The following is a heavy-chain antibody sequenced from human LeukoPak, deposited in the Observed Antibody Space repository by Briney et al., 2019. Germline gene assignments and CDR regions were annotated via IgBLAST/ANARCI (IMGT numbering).Heavy chain of an antibody. CDR3: ARLAAALDY. J-gene: IGHJ4*02. CDR1: GYSFTSYG. D-gene: IGHD6-13*01. Sequence: GESLKISCKASGYSFTSYGIGWVRQMPGKGLEWMGIIYPGDSDTRYNPSVQGQVTLSADKSISTAYLQWSSLKASDTAMYYCARLAAALDYWGQGTLVTVSS. CDR2: IYPGDSDT. V-gene: IGHV5-51*01.